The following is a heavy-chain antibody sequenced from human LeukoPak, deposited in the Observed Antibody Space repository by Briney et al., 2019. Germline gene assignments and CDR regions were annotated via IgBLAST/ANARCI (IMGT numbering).Heavy chain of an antibody. V-gene: IGHV4-4*02. D-gene: IGHD6-13*01. J-gene: IGHJ2*01. Sequence: SGTLSLTCAVSGGSISSSNWWSWVRQPPGKGLEWIGEIYHSGSTNYNPSLKSRVTISVDTSKNQFSLKLSSATAADTAVYYCARGRDLRYSSSLYWYFDLWGRGTLVTVSS. CDR2: IYHSGST. CDR3: ARGRDLRYSSSLYWYFDL. CDR1: GGSISSSNW.